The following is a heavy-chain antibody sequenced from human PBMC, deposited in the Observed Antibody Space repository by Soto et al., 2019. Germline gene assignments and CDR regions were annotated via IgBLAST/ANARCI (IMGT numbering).Heavy chain of an antibody. D-gene: IGHD2-21*01. J-gene: IGHJ6*02. V-gene: IGHV5-51*01. CDR2: IYPGDSDT. CDR3: ARMSIPTSFYHGMDV. Sequence: GESLKISCEVSGYSFISYWIAWVRQMPGKGLEWMGIIYPGDSDTKYSPSFQGQVTISADKSINTAYLQWRSLKASDTAMFYCARMSIPTSFYHGMDVWGQGTTVTVSS. CDR1: GYSFISYW.